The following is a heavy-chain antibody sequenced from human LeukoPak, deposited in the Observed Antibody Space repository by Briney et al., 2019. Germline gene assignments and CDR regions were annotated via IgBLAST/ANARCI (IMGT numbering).Heavy chain of an antibody. Sequence: SVKVSCKASGGTFSSYAISWVRQAPGQGLEWMGGIILIFGTANYAQKFQGRVTITADESTSTAYMELSSLRSEDTAVYYCAKDYLGIAVAVPGYWGQGTLVTVSS. CDR1: GGTFSSYA. J-gene: IGHJ4*02. D-gene: IGHD6-19*01. CDR2: IILIFGTA. V-gene: IGHV1-69*01. CDR3: AKDYLGIAVAVPGY.